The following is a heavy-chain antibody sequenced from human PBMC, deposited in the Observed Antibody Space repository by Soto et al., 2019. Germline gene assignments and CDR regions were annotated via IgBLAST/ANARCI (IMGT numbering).Heavy chain of an antibody. CDR1: GFTVSSNF. D-gene: IGHD3-3*01. Sequence: EVQLVESGGGLVQPGGSLRLSCAASGFTVSSNFMSWVRQAPGKGLEWVSVIYSGGSTYYADSVKGRFTISRDNSKNTLYLQMNSLRAEDTAVYYCARGWVFGVVGPYWDYWGQGTLVTVSS. V-gene: IGHV3-66*01. CDR3: ARGWVFGVVGPYWDY. J-gene: IGHJ4*02. CDR2: IYSGGST.